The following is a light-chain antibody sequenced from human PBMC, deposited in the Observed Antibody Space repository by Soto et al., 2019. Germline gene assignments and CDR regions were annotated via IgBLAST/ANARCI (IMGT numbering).Light chain of an antibody. CDR1: GSDVGGSNS. V-gene: IGLV2-14*01. CDR2: EVS. CDR3: GSYTNSSTPYV. Sequence: QSALTQPASVSGSPGQSITISCTGTGSDVGGSNSVSWYQQHPGKVPKLMIYEVSKRPSGVSNRFSASKSGNTASLTISGLQAEDEADYYCGSYTNSSTPYVFGPVTKLTVL. J-gene: IGLJ1*01.